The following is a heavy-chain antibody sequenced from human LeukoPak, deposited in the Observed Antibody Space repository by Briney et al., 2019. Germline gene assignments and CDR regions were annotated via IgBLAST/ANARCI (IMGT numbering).Heavy chain of an antibody. CDR3: ARRGHLAQLGVDWFDP. CDR2: IHPSSSAT. D-gene: IGHD2-8*01. CDR1: GDGFDNYW. V-gene: IGHV5-51*01. Sequence: GESLKISCRVSGDGFDNYWIGWVRHMSGEGLQWVAIIHPSSSATHYSPSFQGRVSISADKAITTAYLQWNSLRTSDTAIYFCARRGHLAQLGVDWFDPWGQGTLVTVSS. J-gene: IGHJ5*02.